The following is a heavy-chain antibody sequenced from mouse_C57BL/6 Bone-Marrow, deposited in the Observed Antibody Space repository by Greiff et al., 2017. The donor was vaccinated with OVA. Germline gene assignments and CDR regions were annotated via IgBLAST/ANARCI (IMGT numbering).Heavy chain of an antibody. Sequence: EVKLMESGPGLVKPSQSLSLTCSVTGYSITSGYYWNWIRQFPGNKLEWMGYISYDGSNNYNPSLKNRISITRDTSKNQFFLKLNSVTTEDTATYYCARGHYYGSSPYAMDYWGQGTSVTVSS. CDR1: GYSITSGYY. D-gene: IGHD1-1*01. J-gene: IGHJ4*01. V-gene: IGHV3-6*01. CDR3: ARGHYYGSSPYAMDY. CDR2: ISYDGSN.